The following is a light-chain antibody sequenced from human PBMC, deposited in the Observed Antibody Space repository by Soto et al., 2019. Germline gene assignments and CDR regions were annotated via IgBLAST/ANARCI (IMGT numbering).Light chain of an antibody. CDR3: QHYGRSPT. CDR2: AAS. V-gene: IGKV3-20*01. J-gene: IGKJ1*01. CDR1: QSVTSTY. Sequence: EIVLAQSPGTVSFSAGERSTLSLMASQSVTSTYLSWYQQKPGQAPRLLFYAASSRAMGVPDRFTGSGSGTDFTLTINRLEPEDSAVYYCQHYGRSPTFGPGTKVDIK.